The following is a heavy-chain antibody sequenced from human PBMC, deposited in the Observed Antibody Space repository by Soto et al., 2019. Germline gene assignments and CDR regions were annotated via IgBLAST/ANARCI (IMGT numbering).Heavy chain of an antibody. V-gene: IGHV3-21*01. CDR1: GFNFSSFT. D-gene: IGHD2-15*01. Sequence: GGSLRLSCAASGFNFSSFTINWVRQASGKRLEWLSSISSSGYIFTTESVRGRFAISRDNANNSVYLQINSLRAEDTAVYFCARYCSGGSCYPGMDVWGQGTTVTVSS. J-gene: IGHJ6*02. CDR2: ISSSGYI. CDR3: ARYCSGGSCYPGMDV.